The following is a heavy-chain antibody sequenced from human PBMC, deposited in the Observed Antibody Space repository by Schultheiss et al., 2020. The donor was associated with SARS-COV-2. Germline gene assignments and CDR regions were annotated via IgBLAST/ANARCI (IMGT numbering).Heavy chain of an antibody. CDR1: GGSISSGGYY. D-gene: IGHD2-2*01. V-gene: IGHV4-39*07. CDR3: ARYCSSTSCYAQLHAFDI. CDR2: IYYSGST. J-gene: IGHJ3*02. Sequence: SETLSLTCTVSGGSISSGGYYWSWIRQPPGKGLEWIGSIYYSGSTYYNPSLKSRVTISVDTSKNQFSLKLSSVTAADTAVYYCARYCSSTSCYAQLHAFDIWGQGTMVTVSS.